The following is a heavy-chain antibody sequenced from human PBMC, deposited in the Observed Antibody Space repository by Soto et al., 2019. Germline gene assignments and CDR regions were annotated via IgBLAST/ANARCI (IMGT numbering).Heavy chain of an antibody. CDR2: IGGSGGNR. V-gene: IGHV3-23*01. Sequence: EVQLLESGGGLVQPGGSLRLSCTASGFTFNAYAMTWVRQAPGKGLEWVSAIGGSGGNRYYAASVKGRFTISRDNSKGTVDLQMNRLRVEDTAVYYCARVASDYINSVDHWGQGILVTVSS. CDR1: GFTFNAYA. J-gene: IGHJ4*02. D-gene: IGHD4-4*01. CDR3: ARVASDYINSVDH.